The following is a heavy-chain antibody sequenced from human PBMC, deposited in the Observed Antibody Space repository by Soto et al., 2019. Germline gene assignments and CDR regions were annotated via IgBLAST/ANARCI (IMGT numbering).Heavy chain of an antibody. CDR1: GYTFTSYG. J-gene: IGHJ4*02. Sequence: ASVKVSCKASGYTFTSYGISWVRQAPGQGLEWMGWISAYNGNTNYAQKLQGRVTMTTGTSTSTAYMELSSVTAADMAVYYCARGGGYDSFDYWGQGVLVTVSS. D-gene: IGHD5-12*01. CDR3: ARGGGYDSFDY. CDR2: ISAYNGNT. V-gene: IGHV1-18*03.